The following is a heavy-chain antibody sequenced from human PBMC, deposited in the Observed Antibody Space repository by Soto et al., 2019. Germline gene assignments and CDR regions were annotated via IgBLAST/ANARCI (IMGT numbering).Heavy chain of an antibody. CDR1: GGTFSSYT. CDR2: NIPILGIA. J-gene: IGHJ6*03. D-gene: IGHD2-2*01. CDR3: ARGGGVVPAPMDV. V-gene: IGHV1-69*02. Sequence: QVQLVQSGAEVKKPGSSVKVSCKASGGTFSSYTISWVRQAPGQGLEWMGRNIPILGIANYAQKFQGRVKINADKSTGTAYMELCSLRSEDTAVYYCARGGGVVPAPMDVWGKGTTVTVSS.